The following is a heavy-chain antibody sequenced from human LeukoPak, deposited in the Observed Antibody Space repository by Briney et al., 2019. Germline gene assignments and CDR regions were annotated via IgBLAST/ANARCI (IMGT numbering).Heavy chain of an antibody. Sequence: PGGSLRLSCAASGFTFSSNWMTWVRQAPGKGLEWVANIKQDGSGAFYVDSVKGRFTISRDNTRNSLYLQMNSLRAEDTAVYYCARANYYDISGYDYWGQGTLVTVSS. J-gene: IGHJ4*02. CDR2: IKQDGSGA. CDR3: ARANYYDISGYDY. D-gene: IGHD3-22*01. CDR1: GFTFSSNW. V-gene: IGHV3-7*02.